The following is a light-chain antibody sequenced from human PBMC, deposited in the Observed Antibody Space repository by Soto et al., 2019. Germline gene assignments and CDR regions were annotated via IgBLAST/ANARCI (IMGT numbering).Light chain of an antibody. CDR1: QSISIY. V-gene: IGKV1-39*01. J-gene: IGKJ1*01. CDR2: GAS. CDR3: QHSYNMPWT. Sequence: DIQMTQSPSSLSASVGARVTITCRASQSISIYLNWYQQKPGKAPKLLIYGASSLQSGVPSRFSGSGSGTDFTLSISNLQPEDFATYYCQHSYNMPWTFGQGTKVEIK.